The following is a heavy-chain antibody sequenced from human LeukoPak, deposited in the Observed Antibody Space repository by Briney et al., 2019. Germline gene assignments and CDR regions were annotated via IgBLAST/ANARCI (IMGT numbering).Heavy chain of an antibody. V-gene: IGHV3-48*03. CDR2: ISSSGSTI. CDR3: ASLYSYGFGGEFDY. Sequence: AGGSLRLSCAASGFTFSSYEMNWVRQAPGKGLEWVSYISSSGSTIYYADSVKGRFTVSRDNAKNSLYLQMNSLRAEDTAVYYCASLYSYGFGGEFDYWGQGTLVTVSS. D-gene: IGHD5-18*01. J-gene: IGHJ4*02. CDR1: GFTFSSYE.